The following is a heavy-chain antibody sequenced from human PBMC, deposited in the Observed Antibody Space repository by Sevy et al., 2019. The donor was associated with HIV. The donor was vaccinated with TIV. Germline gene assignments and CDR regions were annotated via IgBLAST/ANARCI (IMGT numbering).Heavy chain of an antibody. V-gene: IGHV1-69*10. Sequence: ASVKVSCKASGGSLSNYGMNWVWQAPGQGLEWRGGILPQVGIANYAQRFRDRVTITADESTSTVNMEVRRLRSEDTGIYYCATVRPCGGDCYFFDSWGQGTLVTVSS. CDR1: GGSLSNYG. CDR2: ILPQVGIA. J-gene: IGHJ4*02. D-gene: IGHD2-21*02. CDR3: ATVRPCGGDCYFFDS.